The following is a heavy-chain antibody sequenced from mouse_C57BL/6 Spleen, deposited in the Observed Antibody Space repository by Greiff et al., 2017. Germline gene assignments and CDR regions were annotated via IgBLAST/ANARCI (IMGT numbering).Heavy chain of an antibody. D-gene: IGHD1-1*01. CDR3: AREEDYYGSSYDFDY. Sequence: VQLQQSGPELVKPGASVTISCKASGYAFSSSWMNWVKQRPGKGLEWIGRIYPGDGDTNYNGKFKGKATLTADKSSSTAYMQLSSLTSEDSAVYFCAREEDYYGSSYDFDYWGQGTTLTVSS. V-gene: IGHV1-82*01. J-gene: IGHJ2*01. CDR1: GYAFSSSW. CDR2: IYPGDGDT.